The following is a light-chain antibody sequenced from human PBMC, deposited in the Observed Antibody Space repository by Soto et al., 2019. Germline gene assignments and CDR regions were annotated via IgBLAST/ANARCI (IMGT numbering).Light chain of an antibody. CDR2: GAS. Sequence: EIVITQAPAPPSVSPGEKATLSRRASQSVSSNLAWYQQKPGQAPRLLIYGASSRATGIPARFSGSGSGTQFTLTISSLQSEDFAVYYCQQYNNWPWTFSQGTKVDIK. V-gene: IGKV3-15*01. CDR3: QQYNNWPWT. J-gene: IGKJ1*01. CDR1: QSVSSN.